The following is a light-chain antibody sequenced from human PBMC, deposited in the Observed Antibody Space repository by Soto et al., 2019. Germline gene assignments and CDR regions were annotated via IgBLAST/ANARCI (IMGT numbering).Light chain of an antibody. CDR3: QQSYRTPWT. Sequence: DIQMTHSPSSLSASVGDGVTVTCLASQGISTYLNWYQQKPGKAPKVLIYEASSLQSGVPSRFSGGGSGTDFTLTISSLQPEDFAIYYCQQSYRTPWTFGQGTKVDIK. V-gene: IGKV1-39*01. CDR1: QGISTY. CDR2: EAS. J-gene: IGKJ1*01.